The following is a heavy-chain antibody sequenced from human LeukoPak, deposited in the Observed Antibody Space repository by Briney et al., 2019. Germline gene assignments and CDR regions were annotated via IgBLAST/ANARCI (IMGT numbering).Heavy chain of an antibody. Sequence: ASVKVSCKASGYTFTGYYMHWVRQAPGQGLEWMGWINPNSGGTNYAQKFQGRVTMTRDTSISTAYMELSRLRSDDTAVYYCARGFDYDSSGYYDAFDIWGQGTMATVSS. CDR3: ARGFDYDSSGYYDAFDI. J-gene: IGHJ3*02. CDR2: INPNSGGT. D-gene: IGHD3-22*01. CDR1: GYTFTGYY. V-gene: IGHV1-2*02.